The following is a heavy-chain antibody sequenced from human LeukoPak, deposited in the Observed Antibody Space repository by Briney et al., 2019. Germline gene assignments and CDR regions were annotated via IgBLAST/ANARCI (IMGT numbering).Heavy chain of an antibody. V-gene: IGHV4-39*07. CDR3: ARVPNYYYMDV. CDR2: IYYSGST. CDR1: GGSIGSSSYY. J-gene: IGHJ6*03. Sequence: SETLSLTCTVSGGSIGSSSYYWGWIRQPPGKGLEWIGSIYYSGSTYYNPSLKSRVTISVDTSKNQFSLKLSSVTAADTAVYYCARVPNYYYMDVWGKGTTVTVSS.